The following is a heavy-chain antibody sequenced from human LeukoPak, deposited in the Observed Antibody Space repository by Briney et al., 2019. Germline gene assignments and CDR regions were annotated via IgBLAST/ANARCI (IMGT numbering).Heavy chain of an antibody. CDR2: ISAYNGNT. D-gene: IGHD2/OR15-2a*01. V-gene: IGHV1-18*01. CDR1: VYIFPSYG. Sequence: ASVPVSFKSSVYIFPSYGISWVRQAPGQGREWMGWISAYNGNTNCAQRHHGRVTITPDTSTSTAYMELRSLRPDDTAGYYCAILLRDAFDIWGQGTMVTVSS. CDR3: AILLRDAFDI. J-gene: IGHJ3*02.